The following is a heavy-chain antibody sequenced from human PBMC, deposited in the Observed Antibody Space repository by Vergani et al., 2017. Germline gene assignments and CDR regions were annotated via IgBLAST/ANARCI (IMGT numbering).Heavy chain of an antibody. V-gene: IGHV4-61*02. CDR3: ARMGGYDEGDAFRIGYFDS. J-gene: IGHJ4*02. Sequence: QVQLQESGPGLVKPSQTLSLTCTVSGGSISSHNYYWSWIRQPAGKGLEWIGRIHTSGSTNYNPSLKSRVTMSEDTSKNQFSLNLTSVTAADTAVYFCARMGGYDEGDAFRIGYFDSWGPGILVTVSS. D-gene: IGHD3-22*01. CDR1: GGSISSHNYY. CDR2: IHTSGST.